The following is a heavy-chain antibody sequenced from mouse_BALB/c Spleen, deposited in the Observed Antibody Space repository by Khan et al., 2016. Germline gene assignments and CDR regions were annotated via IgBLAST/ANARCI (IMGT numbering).Heavy chain of an antibody. V-gene: IGHV4-1*02. CDR2: INPDSSTI. J-gene: IGHJ2*01. Sequence: EVKFVESGGGLVQPGGSLKLSCAASGFDFSRYWMSWVRQASGKGIEWIGEINPDSSTINYTPSLKDKFIISRDNAKNTLYLQMSKVRSEDTALYYCARLHYYGYMNYWGQGTTLTVSS. CDR1: GFDFSRYW. CDR3: ARLHYYGYMNY. D-gene: IGHD1-2*01.